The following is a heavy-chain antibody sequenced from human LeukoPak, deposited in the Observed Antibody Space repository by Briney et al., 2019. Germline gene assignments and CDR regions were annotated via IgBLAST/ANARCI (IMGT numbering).Heavy chain of an antibody. D-gene: IGHD3-10*01. Sequence: PGGSLRLSCAASGFTFDDYGMSWVRQAPGKGLEGVSGINWNGGSTVYADSVKGRFTISRDNAKNSLYLQMNSLRAEDTALYYCARIGATMVRGVKVDWFDPWGQGTLVTVSS. J-gene: IGHJ5*02. CDR2: INWNGGST. CDR3: ARIGATMVRGVKVDWFDP. V-gene: IGHV3-20*04. CDR1: GFTFDDYG.